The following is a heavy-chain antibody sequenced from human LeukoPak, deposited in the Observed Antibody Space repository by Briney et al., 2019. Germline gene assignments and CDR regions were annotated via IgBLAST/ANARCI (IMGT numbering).Heavy chain of an antibody. J-gene: IGHJ4*02. Sequence: GGSLRLSCAASGFTFSSFAMSWVRQAPGRGLEWVSTISASSDATYYADSVKGRFTISRDNSKNKLYLQMTNLRVDDTAIYYCAKDAGYGSSHSDCWGQGTLVTVSS. CDR3: AKDAGYGSSHSDC. CDR2: ISASSDAT. CDR1: GFTFSSFA. V-gene: IGHV3-23*01. D-gene: IGHD1-26*01.